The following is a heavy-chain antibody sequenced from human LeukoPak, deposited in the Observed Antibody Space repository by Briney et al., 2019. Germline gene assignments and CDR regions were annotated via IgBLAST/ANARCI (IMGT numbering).Heavy chain of an antibody. CDR3: ARGHSGY. CDR1: GGSFSGYY. J-gene: IGHJ4*02. Sequence: SETLSLTCAVYGGSFSGYYWSWIRQPPGKGLEWIGEINHSGSTNYNPSLKSRVTISVDTSKNQFSLKLSSVTAADTAVYYCARGHSGYWGQGTLVTVSS. D-gene: IGHD3-10*01. V-gene: IGHV4-34*01. CDR2: INHSGST.